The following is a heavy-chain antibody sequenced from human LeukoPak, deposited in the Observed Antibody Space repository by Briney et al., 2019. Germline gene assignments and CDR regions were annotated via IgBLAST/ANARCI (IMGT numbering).Heavy chain of an antibody. CDR2: ISPYSGIT. CDR1: GYTFTSYA. Sequence: ASVKVSCKTSGYTFTSYAITWVRQAPGQGLGWMGWISPYSGITNYAQMLQGRVTMTTDTSTSTAYMELRSLRSDDTAMYYCARLDSYGSSQADYWGQGALVTVSP. V-gene: IGHV1-18*01. J-gene: IGHJ4*02. D-gene: IGHD5-18*01. CDR3: ARLDSYGSSQADY.